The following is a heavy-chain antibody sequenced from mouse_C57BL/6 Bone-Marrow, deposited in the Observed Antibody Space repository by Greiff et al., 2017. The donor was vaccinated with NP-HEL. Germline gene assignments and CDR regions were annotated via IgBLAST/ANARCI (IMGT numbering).Heavy chain of an antibody. J-gene: IGHJ2*01. Sequence: VMLVESGAELVKPGASVKMSCKASGYTFTTYPIEWMKQNHGKSLEWIGNFHPYNDDTKYNEKFKGKATLTVEKSSSTVYLELSRLTSDDSAVYYCARGPLYGSSAFDYWGQGTTLTVSS. CDR3: ARGPLYGSSAFDY. D-gene: IGHD1-1*01. CDR2: FHPYNDDT. CDR1: GYTFTTYP. V-gene: IGHV1-47*01.